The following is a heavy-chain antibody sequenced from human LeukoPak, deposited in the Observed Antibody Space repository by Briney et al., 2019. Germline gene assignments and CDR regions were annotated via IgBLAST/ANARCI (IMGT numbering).Heavy chain of an antibody. Sequence: PSETLSLTCTVSGGSISSYYWSWIRQPPGKGLEWIGYIYYSGSTNYKPSLKSRVTMSVDTPKNQFSLKLSSVTAADTAVYYCARGGYYGSGNDFRFDPWGQGTLVTVSS. CDR1: GGSISSYY. CDR3: ARGGYYGSGNDFRFDP. J-gene: IGHJ5*02. V-gene: IGHV4-59*01. D-gene: IGHD3-10*01. CDR2: IYYSGST.